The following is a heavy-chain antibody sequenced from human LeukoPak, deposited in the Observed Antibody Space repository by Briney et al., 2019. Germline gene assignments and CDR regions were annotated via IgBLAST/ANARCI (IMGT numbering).Heavy chain of an antibody. V-gene: IGHV4-31*02. Sequence: LQTLSLTCTVSGGSISSGDYYWSWIRQHPGKGLEWIGYIYYSGDTYYNPSLKSRVTISVDTSKNQFSLKLSSVTAADTAVYYCARAPRDTNSWYYFDYWGQGTLVSVSS. CDR1: GGSISSGDYY. D-gene: IGHD5-18*01. CDR2: IYYSGDT. CDR3: ARAPRDTNSWYYFDY. J-gene: IGHJ4*02.